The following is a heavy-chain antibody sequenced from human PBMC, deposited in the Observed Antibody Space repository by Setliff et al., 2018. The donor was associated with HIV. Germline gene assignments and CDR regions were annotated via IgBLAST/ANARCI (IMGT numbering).Heavy chain of an antibody. J-gene: IGHJ4*02. CDR3: ATPRAHYDSSGYYRY. V-gene: IGHV3-74*01. D-gene: IGHD3-22*01. Sequence: GGSLRLSCAASGFTFSSYWMHWVRQAPGKGLVWVSRINRDGSSTSYADSVKGRFTISRDNAKNTLYLQMNSLRAEDTAVYYCATPRAHYDSSGYYRYWGQGTLVTVSS. CDR1: GFTFSSYW. CDR2: INRDGSST.